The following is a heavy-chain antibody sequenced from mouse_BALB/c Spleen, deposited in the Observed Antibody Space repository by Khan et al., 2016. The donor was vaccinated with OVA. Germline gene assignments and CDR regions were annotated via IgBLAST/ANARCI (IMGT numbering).Heavy chain of an antibody. CDR3: AREGNDGGWFDY. D-gene: IGHD2-3*01. V-gene: IGHV1S132*01. CDR1: GYIFTSYW. Sequence: QVQLKESGAELVRPGASVKLSCKTSGYIFTSYWIHWVKQRSGQGLEWIARIYPGTGSTHYNEKFKGKATLNVDKSSSTAYMQLSSLKSEDSAVYYSAREGNDGGWFDYWGQGTLVTVSA. J-gene: IGHJ3*01. CDR2: IYPGTGST.